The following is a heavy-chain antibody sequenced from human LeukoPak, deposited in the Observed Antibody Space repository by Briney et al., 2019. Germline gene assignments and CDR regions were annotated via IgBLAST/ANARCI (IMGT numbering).Heavy chain of an antibody. CDR3: ARDGRFAAYEPDY. Sequence: ASVKVSCKASGYTFTSYGISWVRQAPGQGLEWMGWISAYNGNTSYAQKLQGRVTMTTDTSTSTAHMELRSLRYDDTAVYYCARDGRFAAYEPDYWGQGTLVTVSS. CDR1: GYTFTSYG. V-gene: IGHV1-18*01. CDR2: ISAYNGNT. J-gene: IGHJ4*02. D-gene: IGHD1-26*01.